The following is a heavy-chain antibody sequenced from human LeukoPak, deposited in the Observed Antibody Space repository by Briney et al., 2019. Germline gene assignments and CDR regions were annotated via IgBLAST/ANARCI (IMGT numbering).Heavy chain of an antibody. CDR1: GYPFSAHF. D-gene: IGHD3-10*01. CDR3: VRGAPTPGMDY. V-gene: IGHV7-4-1*02. CDR2: IDTTTGNP. J-gene: IGHJ4*02. Sequence: ASVRVSCKATGYPFSAHFLNWVRQAPGQGLEWMGNIDTTTGNPRYAQDFTGRFVFSLDTSVSTAYLQITSLKADDTAAYYCVRGAPTPGMDYWGQGTQVTVSS.